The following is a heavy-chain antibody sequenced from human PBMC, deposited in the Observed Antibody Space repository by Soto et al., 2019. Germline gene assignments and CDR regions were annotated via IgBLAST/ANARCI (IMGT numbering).Heavy chain of an antibody. CDR1: GGTFSNYA. V-gene: IGHV1-69*06. D-gene: IGHD3-10*01. J-gene: IGHJ6*02. Sequence: SVKVSCKASGGTFSNYAISWVRQAPGQGLEWMGGLIPILGPPNYAPNFQGRVTITADKSKSTVYMELSSLRSEDTAVYYCAREGELLDYGMDVWGQGTRVTV. CDR2: LIPILGPP. CDR3: AREGELLDYGMDV.